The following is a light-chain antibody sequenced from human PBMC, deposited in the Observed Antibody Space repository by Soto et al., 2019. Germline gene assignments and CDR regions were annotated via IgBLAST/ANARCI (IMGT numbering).Light chain of an antibody. CDR3: QQYNNWPLT. J-gene: IGKJ4*01. V-gene: IGKV3D-15*01. CDR2: GAT. CDR1: ERVSDY. Sequence: EIVVKQSPGALSLYPGERATLSCWASERVSDYLAWYQQKPGLAPRLLIHGATKRTSGTPDRFSGTGSGTAFTLAISRLEPEDFAVYYCQQYNNWPLTFGGGTKVDI.